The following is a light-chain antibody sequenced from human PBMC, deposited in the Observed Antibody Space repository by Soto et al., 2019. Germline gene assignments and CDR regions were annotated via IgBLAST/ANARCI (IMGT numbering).Light chain of an antibody. V-gene: IGKV3-20*01. CDR3: QRYGSSEFT. Sequence: EIVLTQSPGTLSLSPGERATLSCRASQTISTSYLAWYQQRPGQPPRLLIYAASSRAIGVPDRFSGGGSGTDFTLTISRLEPEDFAVYYCQRYGSSEFTFGPGTKVDIK. CDR1: QTISTSY. CDR2: AAS. J-gene: IGKJ3*01.